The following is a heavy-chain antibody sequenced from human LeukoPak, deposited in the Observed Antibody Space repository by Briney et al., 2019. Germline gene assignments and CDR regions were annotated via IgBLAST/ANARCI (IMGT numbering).Heavy chain of an antibody. D-gene: IGHD5-24*01. CDR2: IYTNGST. Sequence: PSETLSLTCTVSGGSISSGSYYWSWIRQPAGKGLEWIGRIYTNGSTNYNPSLKSRVTISVDTSKNQFSLRLSSVTAADTAVYYCAREGEMATIDYWGQGTLVTVSS. CDR3: AREGEMATIDY. V-gene: IGHV4-61*02. J-gene: IGHJ4*02. CDR1: GGSISSGSYY.